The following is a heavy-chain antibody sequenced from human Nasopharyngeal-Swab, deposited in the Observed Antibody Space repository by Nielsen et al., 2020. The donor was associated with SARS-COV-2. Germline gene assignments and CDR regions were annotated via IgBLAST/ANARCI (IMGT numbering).Heavy chain of an antibody. Sequence: SETLSLTCSVSGGSISSDFWTWIRQTPGKALEWIGNIYYSGGTNYNPSLKSRVTISVDPSKREFSLTLSSVTAADTAFYYCARSPVRGAPFYSDYWGRGTLVTVSS. CDR3: ARSPVRGAPFYSDY. CDR2: IYYSGGT. V-gene: IGHV4-59*01. CDR1: GGSISSDF. D-gene: IGHD3-10*01. J-gene: IGHJ4*02.